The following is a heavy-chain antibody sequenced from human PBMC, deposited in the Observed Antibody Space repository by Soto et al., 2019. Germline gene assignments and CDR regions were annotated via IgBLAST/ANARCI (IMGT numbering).Heavy chain of an antibody. CDR3: ARLGVNSGYDL. V-gene: IGHV1-69*02. CDR1: GGTFSSYT. D-gene: IGHD5-12*01. Sequence: QVQLVQSGAEVKKPGSSVKVSCKASGGTFSSYTITWVRQAPGQGLEWMGRIIPSLGRANYAQKFQGRVTITADKSMSTAYMELSSLRSEDTAVYYCARLGVNSGYDLWGQGTLVTVSS. J-gene: IGHJ4*02. CDR2: IIPSLGRA.